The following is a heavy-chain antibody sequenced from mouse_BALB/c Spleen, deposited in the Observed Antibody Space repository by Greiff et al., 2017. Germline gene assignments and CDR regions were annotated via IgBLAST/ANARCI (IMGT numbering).Heavy chain of an antibody. CDR1: GFTFSDYY. Sequence: DVKLVESGGGLVKPGGSLKLSCAASGFTFSDYYMYWVRQTPEKRLEWVATISDGGSYTYYPDSVKGRFTISRDNAKNNLYLQMSSLKSEDTAMYYCARRESFYAMDYWGQGTSVTVSS. CDR2: ISDGGSYT. V-gene: IGHV5-4*02. D-gene: IGHD6-2*01. CDR3: ARRESFYAMDY. J-gene: IGHJ4*01.